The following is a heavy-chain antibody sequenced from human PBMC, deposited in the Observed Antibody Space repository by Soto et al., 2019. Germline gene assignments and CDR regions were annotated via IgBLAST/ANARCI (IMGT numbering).Heavy chain of an antibody. V-gene: IGHV4-59*01. CDR2: IYYSGST. CDR3: ARVTRRPGYWYFDL. CDR1: GGSISTYY. Sequence: QVQLQESGPGLVKPSETLSLTCTVSGGSISTYYWSWIRQPPGKGLEWIGYIYYSGSTDYNPSLNSRATISVDTSKNQFSLNLTSVTSPDAAVYYCARVTRRPGYWYFDLWGRGALVTVSS. J-gene: IGHJ2*01.